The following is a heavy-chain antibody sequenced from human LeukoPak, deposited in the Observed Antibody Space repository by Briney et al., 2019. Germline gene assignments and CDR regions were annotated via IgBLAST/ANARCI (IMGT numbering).Heavy chain of an antibody. CDR3: ARDHRIDSSTVTS. Sequence: GGSLRLSCAASGFTFSSYSMNWVRQAPGKGLEWVSSISSSSSYIYYADSVKGRFTISRDNAKNSLYPQMNSLRAEDTAVYYCARDHRIDSSTVTSWGQGTLVTVSS. CDR1: GFTFSSYS. CDR2: ISSSSSYI. J-gene: IGHJ4*02. D-gene: IGHD4-17*01. V-gene: IGHV3-21*01.